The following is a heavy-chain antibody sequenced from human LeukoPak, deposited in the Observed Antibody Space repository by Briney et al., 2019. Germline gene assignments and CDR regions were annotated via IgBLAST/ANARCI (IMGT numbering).Heavy chain of an antibody. CDR2: VSADGGST. D-gene: IGHD2/OR15-2a*01. Sequence: PGGSLRLSCAASGFTFYNYAMGWVRQAPAKGLEWVSGVSADGGSTYYADSVKRRLTISRDPSKNTLYLQVNSLRADDTAVYYCAKCLGISRTLFDYWGQGTLVTVSS. CDR1: GFTFYNYA. J-gene: IGHJ4*02. V-gene: IGHV3-23*01. CDR3: AKCLGISRTLFDY.